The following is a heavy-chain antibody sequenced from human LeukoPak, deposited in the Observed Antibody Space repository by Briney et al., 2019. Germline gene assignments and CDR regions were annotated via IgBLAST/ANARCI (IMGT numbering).Heavy chain of an antibody. CDR2: FYPEDGET. Sequence: ASVTVSCMVSGYTLTELSMHWLRQAPGKGLEWMGGFYPEDGETIYAQKFQGRVTMTEETSTDTAYIELGSLRSEDPAVYYCATTTWNDVGFVAFDIWGQGTMVTVSS. D-gene: IGHD1-1*01. CDR1: GYTLTELS. CDR3: ATTTWNDVGFVAFDI. J-gene: IGHJ3*02. V-gene: IGHV1-24*01.